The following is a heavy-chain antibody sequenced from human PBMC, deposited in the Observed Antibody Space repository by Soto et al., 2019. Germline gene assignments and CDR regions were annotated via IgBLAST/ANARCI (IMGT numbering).Heavy chain of an antibody. D-gene: IGHD5-12*01. CDR1: GGTFSSYA. V-gene: IGHV1-69*01. Sequence: SVKVSCKASGGTFSSYAISWVRQANGQGLEWMGGIIPIFGTANYAQKFQGRVTITADESTSTAYMELSSLRSEDTAVYYCARRRDGYNYYYYYYGMDVWGQWTTVTVSS. CDR3: ARRRDGYNYYYYYYGMDV. J-gene: IGHJ6*02. CDR2: IIPIFGTA.